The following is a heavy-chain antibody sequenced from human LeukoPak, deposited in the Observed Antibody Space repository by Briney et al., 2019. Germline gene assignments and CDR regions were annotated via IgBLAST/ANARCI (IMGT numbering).Heavy chain of an antibody. D-gene: IGHD3-9*01. Sequence: SVKVSCKASGGTFSSYAFSWVRQAPGQGLEWMGGIIPIFGTANYAQKFQGRVTITVDESTSTAYMELSSLRSEDTAVYYCARSKDLRLDDIYYWGQGTLVTVSS. J-gene: IGHJ4*02. CDR2: IIPIFGTA. CDR3: ARSKDLRLDDIYY. V-gene: IGHV1-69*13. CDR1: GGTFSSYA.